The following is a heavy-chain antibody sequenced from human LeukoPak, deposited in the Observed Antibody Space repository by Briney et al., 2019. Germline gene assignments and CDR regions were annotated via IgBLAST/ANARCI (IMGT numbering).Heavy chain of an antibody. CDR2: ISSRGSII. CDR1: GFTFSIFE. Sequence: GRSLRLSCAASGFTFSIFEMHWVSQAPGKGLEWVSYISSRGSIIYYADSVKGRFTISRDNTKNSLYLQMNSLRAEDTAVYYCATEGRRGNSGFYAFDIWGQGTIVTVSS. J-gene: IGHJ3*02. CDR3: ATEGRRGNSGFYAFDI. D-gene: IGHD4-23*01. V-gene: IGHV3-48*03.